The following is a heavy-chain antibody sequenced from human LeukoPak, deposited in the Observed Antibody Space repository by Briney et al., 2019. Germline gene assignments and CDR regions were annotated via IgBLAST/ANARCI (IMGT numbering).Heavy chain of an antibody. Sequence: ASVKVSCTASGYTFTSYDINWVRQAPGQGLEWMGWMNPNSGNTGYAQKFQGRVTITRNTSISTAYMELSSLRSEDTAVYYCARGCEYSSGLNWFDPWGQGTLVTVSS. CDR3: ARGCEYSSGLNWFDP. J-gene: IGHJ5*02. CDR1: GYTFTSYD. D-gene: IGHD6-19*01. CDR2: MNPNSGNT. V-gene: IGHV1-8*03.